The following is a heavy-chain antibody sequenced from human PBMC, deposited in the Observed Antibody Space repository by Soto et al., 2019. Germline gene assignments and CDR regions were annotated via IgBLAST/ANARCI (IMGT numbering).Heavy chain of an antibody. J-gene: IGHJ4*02. CDR1: GFTFSSYA. D-gene: IGHD6-13*01. V-gene: IGHV3-23*01. CDR2: ISGSGDST. Sequence: EVQLLDSGGGLVQPAGSLRLSCSDSGFTFSSYAMNWVRQAPGKGQEWVSVISGSGDSTYYADSVKGRFTISRDNSKNTLYLQMNSLRTEDTAVYYCARRGPGTYFDYWGQGTLVTVSS. CDR3: ARRGPGTYFDY.